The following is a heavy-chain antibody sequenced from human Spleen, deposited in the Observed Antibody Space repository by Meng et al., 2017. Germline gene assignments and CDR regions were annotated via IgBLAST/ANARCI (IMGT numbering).Heavy chain of an antibody. D-gene: IGHD3-16*01. CDR1: GGSISSGRYY. Sequence: PQLQESGPGLVKPSETLSLTCAVSGGSISSGRYYWNWIRQAPGKGLEWIGSVYYSGITYYNPSLESRVTISVDTSKNQFSLKLSSVTAADTAVYYCARDLWELRYKAPFDPWGQGILVTVSS. CDR2: VYYSGIT. V-gene: IGHV4-39*07. J-gene: IGHJ5*02. CDR3: ARDLWELRYKAPFDP.